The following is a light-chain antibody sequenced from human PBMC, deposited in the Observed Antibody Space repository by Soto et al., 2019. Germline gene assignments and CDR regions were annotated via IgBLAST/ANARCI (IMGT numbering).Light chain of an antibody. J-gene: IGLJ2*01. Sequence: QSVLTQPPSASGTPGQKVTISCSGSSSNIGGNTVNWYQQLPGTAPELLIYANNQRPSGVPDRLSGSKSGTSASLAISGLQSEHEADYYCAAWDDSLNAVLFGGGTKLTVL. V-gene: IGLV1-44*01. CDR2: ANN. CDR1: SSNIGGNT. CDR3: AAWDDSLNAVL.